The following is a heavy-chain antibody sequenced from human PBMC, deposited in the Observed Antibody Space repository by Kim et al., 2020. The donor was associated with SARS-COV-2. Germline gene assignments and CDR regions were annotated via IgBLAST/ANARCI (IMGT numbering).Heavy chain of an antibody. CDR1: GFSFRGST. J-gene: IGHJ6*01. Sequence: GGSLRLSCAASGFSFRGSTMHWVRQTSGNGLEWVGRIRDKVNNYATDYAASVEGRFTISRDDSKNTAYLQMNSLQIEDTAVYFCSRLETLYGMDV. CDR2: IRDKVNNYAT. V-gene: IGHV3-73*01. CDR3: SRLETLYGMDV.